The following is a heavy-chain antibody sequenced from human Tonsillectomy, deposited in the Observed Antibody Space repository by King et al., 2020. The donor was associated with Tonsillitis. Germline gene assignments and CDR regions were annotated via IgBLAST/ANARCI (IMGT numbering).Heavy chain of an antibody. CDR2: IYYSGST. Sequence: VQLPESGPGLVKPSETLSLTCTVSGGSISSYYWSWIRQPPGKGLEWIGFIYYSGSTNYNPSLKSRVTISVDTSKNQFSLKLTSVTAADTAVYYCARFEVAVAGRGVFHYWGQGTLVTVSS. CDR1: GGSISSYY. J-gene: IGHJ4*02. D-gene: IGHD6-19*01. CDR3: ARFEVAVAGRGVFHY. V-gene: IGHV4-59*01.